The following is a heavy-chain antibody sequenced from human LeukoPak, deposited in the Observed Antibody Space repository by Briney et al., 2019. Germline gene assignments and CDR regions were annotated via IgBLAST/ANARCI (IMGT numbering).Heavy chain of an antibody. CDR1: GGSFSGYY. CDR3: VRAGGTYYYGSGSYSNWFDP. D-gene: IGHD3-10*01. Sequence: SETLSLTCAVYGGSFSGYYWSWIRQPPGKGLEWIGEINHSGSTNYNPSLKSRVTISVDTSKNQFSLKLSSVTAADTAVYYCVRAGGTYYYGSGSYSNWFDPWGQGTLVTVSS. J-gene: IGHJ5*02. CDR2: INHSGST. V-gene: IGHV4-34*01.